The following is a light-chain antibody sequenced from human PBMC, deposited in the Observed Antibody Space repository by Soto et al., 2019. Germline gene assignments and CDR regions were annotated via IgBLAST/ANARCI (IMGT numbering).Light chain of an antibody. CDR3: KSYAGSNNYV. CDR2: EVV. Sequence: QSVLTQPPSASGSPGQSVTISCTGTKNDIGVYDFVSWYQHHPGKAPRLIIYEVVQRPSGVPDRFSGSKSGNTASLTVSGLQAADEAAYFCKSYAGSNNYVFGSGTKVTVL. J-gene: IGLJ1*01. CDR1: KNDIGVYDF. V-gene: IGLV2-8*01.